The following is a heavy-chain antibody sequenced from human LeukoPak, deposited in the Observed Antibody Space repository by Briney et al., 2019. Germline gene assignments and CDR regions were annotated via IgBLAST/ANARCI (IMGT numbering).Heavy chain of an antibody. CDR2: IYTSGST. J-gene: IGHJ4*02. V-gene: IGHV4-4*07. CDR1: GGSISSYY. Sequence: SETLSLTCTVSGGSISSYYWSWIRQPAGKGLEWIGRIYTSGSTNYNPSLKSRVTTSVDTSKNQLSLKLSSVTAADTAVYYCARDGYSSSWHFFDYWGQGTLVTVSS. D-gene: IGHD6-13*01. CDR3: ARDGYSSSWHFFDY.